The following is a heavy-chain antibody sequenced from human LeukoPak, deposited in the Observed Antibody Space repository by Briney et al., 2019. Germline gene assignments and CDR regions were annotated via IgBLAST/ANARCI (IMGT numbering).Heavy chain of an antibody. CDR2: IYSGGST. J-gene: IGHJ6*02. CDR3: ARVSENYYYYGMDV. V-gene: IGHV3-66*02. CDR1: GFTVSSNY. Sequence: PGGSLRLSCAASGFTVSSNYMSWVRQAPGKGLEWVSVIYSGGSTYYANSVKGRFTISRDNSKNTLYLQMNSPRVEDTAVYYCARVSENYYYYGMDVWGQGTRSPSP.